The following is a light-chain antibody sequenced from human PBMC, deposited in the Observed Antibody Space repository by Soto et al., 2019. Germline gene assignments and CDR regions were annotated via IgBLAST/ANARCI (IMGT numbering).Light chain of an antibody. V-gene: IGKV3-20*01. CDR3: QQYSNSPPEFT. CDR1: QSISSSY. CDR2: GAS. Sequence: EIVLTQSPGTLSLSPGERATLSCRDSQSISSSYLAWYQQRPGQAPRLLIFGASYRATGIPDRFSGSGSGTDFTLTISRLEPEDFAVYYCQQYSNSPPEFTFGPGTRVDSK. J-gene: IGKJ3*01.